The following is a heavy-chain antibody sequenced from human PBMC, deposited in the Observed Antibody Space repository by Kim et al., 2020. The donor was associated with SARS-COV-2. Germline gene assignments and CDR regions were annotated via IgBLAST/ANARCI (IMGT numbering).Heavy chain of an antibody. CDR2: IKQDGSEK. CDR1: GFTFSSYW. CDR3: ARPLWFGELSADY. Sequence: GGSLRLSCAASGFTFSSYWMTWVRQAPGKGLEWVANIKQDGSEKHHVDSVKGRFTISRDNAKNSLYLQMNSLRAEDTAVYYCARPLWFGELSADYWGQGTLVTISS. D-gene: IGHD3-10*01. V-gene: IGHV3-7*01. J-gene: IGHJ4*02.